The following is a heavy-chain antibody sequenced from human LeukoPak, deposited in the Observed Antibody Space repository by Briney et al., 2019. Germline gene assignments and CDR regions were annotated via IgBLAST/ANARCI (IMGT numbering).Heavy chain of an antibody. CDR1: GASISTGSSY. D-gene: IGHD6-19*01. CDR3: ARNPSKWLVLNYFDY. Sequence: PSETLSLTCTVSGASISTGSSYWSWIRQPAGEGLEWIGRIHNSGSTNYNPSLNSRVTISVDTSKNQVSLKLTSVTAADTAVYYCARNPSKWLVLNYFDYWGQGTLVTVSS. J-gene: IGHJ4*02. V-gene: IGHV4-61*02. CDR2: IHNSGST.